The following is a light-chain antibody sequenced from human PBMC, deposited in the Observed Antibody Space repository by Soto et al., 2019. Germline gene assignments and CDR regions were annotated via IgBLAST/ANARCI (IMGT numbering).Light chain of an antibody. Sequence: QSALTQPPSASGSPGQSVTISCTGTSRDVGGYTYVSWYQQYPGKAPKLMIYATSKRPSGVSNRFSGSKSGDTASLTISGLQAEDEADYYCTSFARGSTLVFGGGTKLTVL. V-gene: IGLV2-8*01. J-gene: IGLJ3*02. CDR2: ATS. CDR1: SRDVGGYTY. CDR3: TSFARGSTLV.